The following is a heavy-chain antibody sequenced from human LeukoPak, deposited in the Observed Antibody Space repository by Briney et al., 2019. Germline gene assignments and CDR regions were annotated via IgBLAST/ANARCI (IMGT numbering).Heavy chain of an antibody. CDR2: ITPYNGNT. CDR3: ARGVGLPPYYFDY. Sequence: ASVKVSXKASGYTFTNYGISWMRQAPGQGVEWMGWITPYNGNTDYAQELQGRVTMTTDTSTSTAYMDLRSLRSDDTAVYFCARGVGLPPYYFDYWGQGTLLTVST. CDR1: GYTFTNYG. D-gene: IGHD1-26*01. J-gene: IGHJ4*02. V-gene: IGHV1-18*01.